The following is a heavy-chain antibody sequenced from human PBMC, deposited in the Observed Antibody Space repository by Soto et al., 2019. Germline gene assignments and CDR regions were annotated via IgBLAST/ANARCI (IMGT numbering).Heavy chain of an antibody. CDR1: GGSISSGDYY. J-gene: IGHJ4*02. CDR2: IYYSGST. Sequence: QVQLQESGPGLVKPSQTLSLTCTASGGSISSGDYYWSWIRQPPGKGLEWIGYIYYSGSTYYNPSLKXRXTXSXXTSKNQFSLKLSSVTAADTAVYYCARARGARYFDYWGQGTLVTVSS. CDR3: ARARGARYFDY. V-gene: IGHV4-30-4*01. D-gene: IGHD2-15*01.